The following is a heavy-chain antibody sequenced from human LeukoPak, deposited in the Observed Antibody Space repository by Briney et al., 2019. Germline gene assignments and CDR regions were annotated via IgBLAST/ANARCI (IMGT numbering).Heavy chain of an antibody. CDR2: VYYSGDT. D-gene: IGHD2-2*02. Sequence: PSETLSLTCTVSGDSITSGTHYWGWIRQSPGKGLEWIASVYYSGDTYYNPSLKSRVTMSVDTTKNHFSLKLTSVTASDTAVYYCARSIGMFYTVGGFDPWGQGALVTVSS. V-gene: IGHV4-39*02. J-gene: IGHJ5*02. CDR3: ARSIGMFYTVGGFDP. CDR1: GDSITSGTHY.